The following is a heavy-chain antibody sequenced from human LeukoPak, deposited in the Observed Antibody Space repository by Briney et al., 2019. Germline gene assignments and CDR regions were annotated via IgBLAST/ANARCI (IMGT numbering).Heavy chain of an antibody. CDR1: GYTFTGYY. J-gene: IGHJ4*02. CDR3: ARDLGATVVTPGFDY. D-gene: IGHD4-23*01. V-gene: IGHV1-2*02. CDR2: INPNSGGT. Sequence: GASVKVSCKASGYTFTGYYMHWVRQAPGQGLEWMGWINPNSGGTNYAQKFQGRVTMTRDTSISTAYMELSRLRSDDTAVYYCARDLGATVVTPGFDYWGQGTLVTVSS.